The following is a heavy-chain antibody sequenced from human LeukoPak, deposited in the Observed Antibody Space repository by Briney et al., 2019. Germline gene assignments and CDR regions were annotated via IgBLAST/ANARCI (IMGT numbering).Heavy chain of an antibody. CDR3: ARLGYCSSTSCYGPYYYYYYMDV. Sequence: PSETLSLTCTVSGGSISSYYWSWIRQPPGKGLEWSGYIYYSGSTNYNPSLKSRVTISVDTSKNQFSLKLSSVTAADTAVYYCARLGYCSSTSCYGPYYYYYYMDVWGKGTTVTVSS. J-gene: IGHJ6*03. D-gene: IGHD2-2*01. CDR1: GGSISSYY. V-gene: IGHV4-59*08. CDR2: IYYSGST.